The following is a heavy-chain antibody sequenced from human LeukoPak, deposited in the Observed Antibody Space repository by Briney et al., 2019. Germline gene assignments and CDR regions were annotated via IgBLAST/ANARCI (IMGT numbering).Heavy chain of an antibody. D-gene: IGHD3-10*01. CDR2: ITGSGGST. Sequence: PGGSLRLSCAASGFTFSSYAMSWVRQAPGKGLEWVSTITGSGGSTYYADSVKGRFTISRDNSKNTLYLQMTSPRADDTAEYYCAKGTGSGSSNWFDPWGRGTLVTASS. CDR3: AKGTGSGSSNWFDP. CDR1: GFTFSSYA. V-gene: IGHV3-23*01. J-gene: IGHJ5*02.